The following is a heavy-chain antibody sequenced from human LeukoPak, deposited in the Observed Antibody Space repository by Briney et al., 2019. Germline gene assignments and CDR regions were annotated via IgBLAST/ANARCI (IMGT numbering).Heavy chain of an antibody. CDR2: INHSGST. J-gene: IGHJ6*03. Sequence: PSETLSLTCAVYGGSFSGYYWSWIRQPPGKGLEWIGEINHSGSTNYNPSLKSRVTISVDTSKNQFSPKLSSVTAADTAVYYCARLGYSYGLSYYYYMDVWGKGTTVTVSS. D-gene: IGHD5-18*01. V-gene: IGHV4-34*01. CDR3: ARLGYSYGLSYYYYMDV. CDR1: GGSFSGYY.